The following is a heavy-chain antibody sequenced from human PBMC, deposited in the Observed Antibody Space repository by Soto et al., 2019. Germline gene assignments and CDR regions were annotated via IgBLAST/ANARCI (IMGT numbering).Heavy chain of an antibody. CDR2: VSHPFRTS. V-gene: IGHV1-69*01. J-gene: IGHJ6*02. D-gene: IGHD3-10*01. CDR1: GVSFNNNG. Sequence: QVQLVQSGAEVKKPGSSVKVSCKTSGVSFNNNGIGWVRQAPGHGLEWMGGVSHPFRTSNYARKFQGRISITADASTGTVNMELSSLSSGDTAQYYCARVLYYGSGSYSPYGMDVWGQGTTVTVSS. CDR3: ARVLYYGSGSYSPYGMDV.